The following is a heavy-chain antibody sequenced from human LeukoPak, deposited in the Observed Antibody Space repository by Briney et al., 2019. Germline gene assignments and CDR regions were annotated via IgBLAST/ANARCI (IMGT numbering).Heavy chain of an antibody. J-gene: IGHJ4*02. CDR3: ATGEYSYGGFDY. CDR2: ISWNSGSI. Sequence: GGFLRLSCAASGFTFYDYAMHWVRQAPGKGLEWVSGISWNSGSIGYADSVKGRFTISRDNAKNSLYLQMNSLRAEDTALYYCATGEYSYGGFDYWGQGTLVTVSS. CDR1: GFTFYDYA. V-gene: IGHV3-9*01. D-gene: IGHD5-18*01.